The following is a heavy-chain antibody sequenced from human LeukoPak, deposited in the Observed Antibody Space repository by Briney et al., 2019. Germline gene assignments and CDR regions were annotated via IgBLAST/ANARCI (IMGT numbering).Heavy chain of an antibody. D-gene: IGHD2-15*01. Sequence: SETLSLTCSVSGASVSSGSYYWSWIRQPPGKGLEWIGYMYYSGSTNYNPSLKSRVTISVDTSKKQFSLELSSVTAADTAVYYCARETKYCSGGSCYSGGLDIWGQGTMVTVSS. CDR2: MYYSGST. J-gene: IGHJ3*02. V-gene: IGHV4-61*01. CDR3: ARETKYCSGGSCYSGGLDI. CDR1: GASVSSGSYY.